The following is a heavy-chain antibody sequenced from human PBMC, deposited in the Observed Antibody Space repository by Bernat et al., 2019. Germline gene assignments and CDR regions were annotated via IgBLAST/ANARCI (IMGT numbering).Heavy chain of an antibody. CDR1: GFTFSTYW. J-gene: IGHJ4*01. CDR2: INQVGSDK. D-gene: IGHD2-2*01. CDR3: ARLARYCPSTDWQGDDH. Sequence: EVQLVESGGGLVQPGGSLRLSCAASGFTFSTYWMTWVRQAPGKGLEWVANINQVGSDKYYVDSVKGRFTISRDNARDSLFLQMNSLRVDDTAVYYCARLARYCPSTDWQGDDHWGQGTLVTVSS. V-gene: IGHV3-7*03.